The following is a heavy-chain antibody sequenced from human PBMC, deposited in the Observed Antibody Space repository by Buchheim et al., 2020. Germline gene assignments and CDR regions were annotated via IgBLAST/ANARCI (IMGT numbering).Heavy chain of an antibody. D-gene: IGHD5-24*01. CDR3: ARHNYRLDY. Sequence: EVQLVESGGGLVQPGGSLRLSCAASGFTFSNNWMNWVRQAPGKGLEWVANIKQGESAKGYVDSVKGRFIISRDNAKNSLYLQVNSLGAEDTAVYYCARHNYRLDYWGKGTL. V-gene: IGHV3-7*01. CDR2: IKQGESAK. J-gene: IGHJ4*02. CDR1: GFTFSNNW.